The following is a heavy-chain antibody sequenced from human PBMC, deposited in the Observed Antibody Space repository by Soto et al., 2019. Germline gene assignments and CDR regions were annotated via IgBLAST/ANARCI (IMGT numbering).Heavy chain of an antibody. Sequence: SVKVSCKASGGTFSSYAISWVRQAPGQGLEWMGGIIPIFGTANYAQKFQGRVTITADESTSTAYMELSSLRSEDTAVYYCASKKEAGRIPFDYWGQGTLVTVSS. CDR1: GGTFSSYA. J-gene: IGHJ4*02. V-gene: IGHV1-69*13. CDR3: ASKKEAGRIPFDY. CDR2: IIPIFGTA. D-gene: IGHD6-19*01.